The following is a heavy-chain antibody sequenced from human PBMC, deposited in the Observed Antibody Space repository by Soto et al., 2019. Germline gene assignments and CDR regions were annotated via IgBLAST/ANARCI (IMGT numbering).Heavy chain of an antibody. CDR2: ISWNSGSI. J-gene: IGHJ6*02. V-gene: IGHV3-9*01. Sequence: PGGSLRLSCAASGFTFDDYAMHWVRQAPGKGLEWVSGISWNSGSIGYADSVKGRFTISRDNAKNSLYLQMNSLRAEDTALYYCAKPTGRYYYSGMDVWGQGTTVTVYS. CDR3: AKPTGRYYYSGMDV. CDR1: GFTFDDYA.